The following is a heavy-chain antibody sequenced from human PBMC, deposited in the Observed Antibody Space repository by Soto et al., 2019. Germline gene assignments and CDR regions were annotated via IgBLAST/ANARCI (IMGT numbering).Heavy chain of an antibody. CDR1: GFTFSSYS. J-gene: IGHJ3*02. V-gene: IGHV3-21*01. Sequence: EVQLVESGGGLVKPGGSLRLSCAASGFTFSSYSMNWVRQAPGKGLEWVSSISSSSSYIYYADSVKGRFTISRDNAKNSLYLQMNSLRAEDTAVYYCARDPPLYMIVPGKGAFDIWGQGTMVTVSS. D-gene: IGHD3-22*01. CDR2: ISSSSSYI. CDR3: ARDPPLYMIVPGKGAFDI.